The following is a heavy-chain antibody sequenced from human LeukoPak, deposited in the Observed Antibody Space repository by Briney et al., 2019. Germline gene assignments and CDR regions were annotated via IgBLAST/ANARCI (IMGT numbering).Heavy chain of an antibody. J-gene: IGHJ4*02. V-gene: IGHV3-9*01. Sequence: GRSLRLSCAASGFTFDDYAMHWVRQAPGEGLEWVSGISWNSGSIGYADSVKGRFTISRDNAKNSLYLQMNSLRAEDTALYYCAKAPGEQLDYWGQGTLVTVSS. CDR2: ISWNSGSI. D-gene: IGHD6-13*01. CDR3: AKAPGEQLDY. CDR1: GFTFDDYA.